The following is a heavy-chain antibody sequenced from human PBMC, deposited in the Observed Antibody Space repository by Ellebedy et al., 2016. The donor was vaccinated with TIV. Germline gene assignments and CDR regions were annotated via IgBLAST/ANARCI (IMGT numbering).Heavy chain of an antibody. CDR2: ISGSGGGA. D-gene: IGHD3-3*01. CDR1: GFMFDSYA. J-gene: IGHJ3*01. CDR3: ARMGVGFDV. Sequence: PGGSLRLSCAASGFMFDSYAMNWVRQAPGKGLEWVSGISGSGGGAFSADSVKCRFTISRDNSKNTLYLQMNSLRAEDTAIYYCARMGVGFDVWGQGTMVTVSS. V-gene: IGHV3-23*01.